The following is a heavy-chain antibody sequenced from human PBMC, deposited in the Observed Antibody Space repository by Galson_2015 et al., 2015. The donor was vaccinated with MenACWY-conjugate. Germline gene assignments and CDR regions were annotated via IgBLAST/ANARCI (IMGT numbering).Heavy chain of an antibody. D-gene: IGHD6-13*01. CDR2: IYPGDSDT. Sequence: QSGAEVKKPGESLRISCKGSGYSFTSYWIGWVRQMPGKGLEWMGIIYPGDSDTRYSPSFQGQVTISADKSISTAYLQGSSLKASDAAMYYCARRRAAAGIWFDPWGQGTLVTVSS. CDR3: ARRRAAAGIWFDP. V-gene: IGHV5-51*01. CDR1: GYSFTSYW. J-gene: IGHJ5*02.